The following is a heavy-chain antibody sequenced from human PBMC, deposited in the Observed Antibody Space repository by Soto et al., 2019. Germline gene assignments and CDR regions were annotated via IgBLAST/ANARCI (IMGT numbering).Heavy chain of an antibody. CDR3: ARGSSSGPLDY. CDR1: GFTFSSYG. Sequence: GGSLRLSCAASGFTFSSYGMHWVRQAPGKGLDWLASIWYDGSNKHYADSVKGRFTISRDNSKNTLYLQMNSLRVEDTALDYCARGSSSGPLDYWGKGTLVTVSS. D-gene: IGHD6-19*01. V-gene: IGHV3-33*01. J-gene: IGHJ4*02. CDR2: IWYDGSNK.